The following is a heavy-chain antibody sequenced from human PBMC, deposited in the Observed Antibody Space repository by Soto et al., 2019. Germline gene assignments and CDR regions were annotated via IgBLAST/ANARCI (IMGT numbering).Heavy chain of an antibody. CDR2: INHSGST. V-gene: IGHV4-34*01. Sequence: SETLSLTCAVYGGSFSGYYWSWIRQPPGKGLEWIGEINHSGSTNYNPSLKSRVTISVDTSKNQFSLKLSSVTAADTAVYYCAREGPLGYCSGGSCYGDWFDPWGQGTLVTVSS. D-gene: IGHD2-15*01. CDR1: GGSFSGYY. J-gene: IGHJ5*02. CDR3: AREGPLGYCSGGSCYGDWFDP.